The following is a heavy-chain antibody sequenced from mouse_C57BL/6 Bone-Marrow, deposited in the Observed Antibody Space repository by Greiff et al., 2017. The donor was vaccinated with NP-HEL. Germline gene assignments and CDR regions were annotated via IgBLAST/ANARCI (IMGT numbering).Heavy chain of an antibody. CDR2: FHPYNDDT. CDR1: GYTFTTYP. CDR3: ARGGNYWYYFYY. D-gene: IGHD2-1*01. V-gene: IGHV1-47*01. J-gene: IGHJ2*01. Sequence: QVQLQQSGAELVKPGASVKMSCKASGYTFTTYPIEWVKQNHGKSLEWIGNFHPYNDDTEYNEKFKNKATLTVEKSSSTVYLELCRLTADDSSVYYSARGGNYWYYFYYWGQGTTLTVSS.